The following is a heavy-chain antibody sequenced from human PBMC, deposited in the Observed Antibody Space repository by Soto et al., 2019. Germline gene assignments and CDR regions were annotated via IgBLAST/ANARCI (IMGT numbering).Heavy chain of an antibody. CDR2: IIPIFGTA. J-gene: IGHJ6*02. V-gene: IGHV1-69*06. D-gene: IGHD3-3*01. Sequence: GASVKVSCKASGGTFSSYAISWVRQAPGQGLEWMGGIIPIFGTANYAQKFQGRVTITADKSTSTAYMELSSLRSEDTAVYYCARMEWLLSPPYYYYYGMDVWGQGTTVTVSS. CDR3: ARMEWLLSPPYYYYYGMDV. CDR1: GGTFSSYA.